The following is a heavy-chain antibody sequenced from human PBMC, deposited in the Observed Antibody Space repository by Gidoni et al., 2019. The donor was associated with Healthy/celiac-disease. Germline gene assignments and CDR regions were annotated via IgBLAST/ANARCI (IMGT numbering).Heavy chain of an antibody. CDR2: IYYSGST. V-gene: IGHV4-59*01. CDR1: GGSISRYY. Sequence: QVQLQESGPGLVKPSETLSLTCTVSGGSISRYYWRWIRQPPGKGLEWIGYIYYSGSTNDNPSLKSRFTISVDTSKNQFSLKLSSVTAADTAVYYCARTPPRLYSSSANWFDPWGQGTLVTVSS. D-gene: IGHD6-6*01. J-gene: IGHJ5*02. CDR3: ARTPPRLYSSSANWFDP.